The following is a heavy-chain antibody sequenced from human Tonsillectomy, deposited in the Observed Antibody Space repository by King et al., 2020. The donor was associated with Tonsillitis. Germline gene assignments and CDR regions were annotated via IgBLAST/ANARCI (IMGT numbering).Heavy chain of an antibody. V-gene: IGHV4-30-4*07. CDR3: ARGHCSSTSCYTTGTSYFDY. CDR2: IYYSGST. Sequence: VQLQESGPGLVKPSQTLSLTCAVSGGSISSGGYSWSWIRQPPGKGLEWIGYIYYSGSTYYNPSLKSRVTISVDTSKKQFSLKLSSVTAADTAVYYCARGHCSSTSCYTTGTSYFDYWGQGTLVTVSS. CDR1: GGSISSGGYS. D-gene: IGHD2-2*02. J-gene: IGHJ4*02.